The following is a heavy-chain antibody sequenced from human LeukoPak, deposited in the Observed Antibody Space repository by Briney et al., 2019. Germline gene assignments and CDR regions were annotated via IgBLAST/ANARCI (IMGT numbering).Heavy chain of an antibody. V-gene: IGHV1-46*01. Sequence: ASVKGSCKASGYTFTSKYIHWVRQAPGQGLEWMGMIYPRDGSTSYAQKFQGRVTVTRDTSTSTVHMELSGLRSEDTAVYYCARDQEGFDYWGQGTLVTVSS. CDR2: IYPRDGST. CDR3: ARDQEGFDY. CDR1: GYTFTSKY. J-gene: IGHJ4*02.